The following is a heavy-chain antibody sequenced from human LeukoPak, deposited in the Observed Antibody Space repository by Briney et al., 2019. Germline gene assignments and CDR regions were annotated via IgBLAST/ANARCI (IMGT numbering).Heavy chain of an antibody. V-gene: IGHV1-18*01. J-gene: IGHJ4*02. CDR3: ARQAGYSTGWCGGYYFDH. Sequence: GASVKVSCKASGYTFTSYGISWVRQAPGQGPEWMGWIAVYNGDTKFLQKFQGRVTLTTDASTNTAYMELRSLTSDDTAVYYCARQAGYSTGWCGGYYFDHWGQGTPVTVSA. D-gene: IGHD6-19*01. CDR1: GYTFTSYG. CDR2: IAVYNGDT.